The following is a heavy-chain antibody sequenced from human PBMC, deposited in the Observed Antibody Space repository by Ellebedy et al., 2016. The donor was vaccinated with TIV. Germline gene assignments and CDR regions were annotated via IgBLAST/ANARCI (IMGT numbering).Heavy chain of an antibody. V-gene: IGHV1-8*03. Sequence: ASVKVFCKASGYTFTSYDINWVRQATGQGLEWMGWMNPNSGNTGYAQKFQGRVTITRNTSISTAYMELSSLRSEDTAVYYCARSGYGEEEGYYYYYGMDVWGQGTTVTVSS. J-gene: IGHJ6*02. D-gene: IGHD4-17*01. CDR2: MNPNSGNT. CDR1: GYTFTSYD. CDR3: ARSGYGEEEGYYYYYGMDV.